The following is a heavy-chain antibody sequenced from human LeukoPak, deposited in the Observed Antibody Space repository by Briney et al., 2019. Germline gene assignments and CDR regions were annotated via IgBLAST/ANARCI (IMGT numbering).Heavy chain of an antibody. CDR3: GRGGSYGDY. CDR1: GFTFSRYW. J-gene: IGHJ4*02. V-gene: IGHV3-74*03. Sequence: PGGSLILSCAASGFTFSRYWMHWVRQVPGKGLVWVSRVNPDGSSTTYADSVKGRFTSSRDNAKNTLYLQMNRLRVEDTAVYYCGRGGSYGDYWGQGILVTVSS. CDR2: VNPDGSST. D-gene: IGHD3-16*01.